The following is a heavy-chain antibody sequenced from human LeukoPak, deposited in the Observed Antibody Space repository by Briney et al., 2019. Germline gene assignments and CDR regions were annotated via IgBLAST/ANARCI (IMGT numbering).Heavy chain of an antibody. Sequence: GGSLRLSCAASGFTFNYYWLTWVRQAPGKGLEWVANIQQDGSEKYYVDSVKGRFIISRDNAKNSLYLQMNSLRAEDTAVYYCARVRKLRTRGVMDPLDYWGQGTLVAVSS. CDR1: GFTFNYYW. CDR2: IQQDGSEK. CDR3: ARVRKLRTRGVMDPLDY. J-gene: IGHJ4*02. D-gene: IGHD3-10*01. V-gene: IGHV3-7*01.